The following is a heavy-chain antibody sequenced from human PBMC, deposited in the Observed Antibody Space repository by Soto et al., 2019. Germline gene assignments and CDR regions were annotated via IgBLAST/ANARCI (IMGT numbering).Heavy chain of an antibody. CDR2: IYYSVRT. Sequence: SETLSLTCIVSGESISSSSYYWGWIRHPPGKGLEWIGSIYYSVRTYYNPSFKSRVTISIDTSKNQFSLKLSSVTATDTAVYYCARQRKTLVTQAYFDHWGQGDLVTVS. D-gene: IGHD2-21*02. CDR1: GESISSSSYY. CDR3: ARQRKTLVTQAYFDH. V-gene: IGHV4-39*01. J-gene: IGHJ4*02.